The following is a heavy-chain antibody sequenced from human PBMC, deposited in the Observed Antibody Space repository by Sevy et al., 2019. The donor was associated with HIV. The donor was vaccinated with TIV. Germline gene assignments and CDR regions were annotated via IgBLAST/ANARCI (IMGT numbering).Heavy chain of an antibody. CDR3: AGENAWGRGYS. CDR1: GGSITSLY. CDR2: IYYNGNI. V-gene: IGHV4-59*08. D-gene: IGHD1-26*01. Sequence: SETLSLTCTVSGGSITSLYWNWFRQPPGKGLEWIANIYYNGNINYNPSLKSRVTLSLDTSKNQFSLRLSSVTAADTAMYYCAGENAWGRGYSWGQGTLVTVSS. J-gene: IGHJ4*02.